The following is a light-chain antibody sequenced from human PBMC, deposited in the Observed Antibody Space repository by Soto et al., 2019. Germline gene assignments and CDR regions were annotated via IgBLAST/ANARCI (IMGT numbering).Light chain of an antibody. CDR1: QNIYSN. V-gene: IGKV3D-11*02. CDR2: DVS. Sequence: IVMTHSPATLSVSPGEIATLSFRASQNIYSNVAWYQQRPGQAPRLLIYDVSNRATGIPARFSGSGSGTDFTLTISSLEPEDFAVYYCQQRNYWQVTFGHGTRLEIK. J-gene: IGKJ5*01. CDR3: QQRNYWQVT.